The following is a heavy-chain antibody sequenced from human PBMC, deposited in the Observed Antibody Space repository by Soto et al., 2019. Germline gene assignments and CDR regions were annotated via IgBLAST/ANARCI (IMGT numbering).Heavy chain of an antibody. D-gene: IGHD1-26*01. Sequence: SGTLSLTCTISGGSIRVYYWIWIRQPPGQALEWVGYIYDSGSPYYNPSLRSRVIISADTSKNQISLKFTSATAAETAVYYCARGVGSSPPRYWGRGTLVTVSS. V-gene: IGHV4-59*01. CDR2: IYDSGSP. CDR3: ARGVGSSPPRY. J-gene: IGHJ4*02. CDR1: GGSIRVYY.